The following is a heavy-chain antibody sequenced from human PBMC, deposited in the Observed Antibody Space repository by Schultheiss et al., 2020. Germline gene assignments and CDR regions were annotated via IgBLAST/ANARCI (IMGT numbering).Heavy chain of an antibody. J-gene: IGHJ4*02. V-gene: IGHV3-30-3*01. CDR3: ARGRSNIAAAPFDY. CDR1: GFTLSSYA. Sequence: GGSLRLSCAASGFTLSSYAVHWVRQAPGKGLEWVAVISYDGSNKYYADSVKGRFTISRDNAKNTLYLQMNSLRAEDTAVYYCARGRSNIAAAPFDYWGQGTLVTVSS. D-gene: IGHD6-13*01. CDR2: ISYDGSNK.